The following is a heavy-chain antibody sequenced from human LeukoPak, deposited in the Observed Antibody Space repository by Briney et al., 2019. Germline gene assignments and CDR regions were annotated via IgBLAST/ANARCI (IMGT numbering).Heavy chain of an antibody. D-gene: IGHD3-22*01. CDR2: IYYSGST. V-gene: IGHV4-59*12. CDR3: ARAGTFYYDSSGYYDY. Sequence: SETLSLTCTVSGGSISSYYRSWIRQPPGKGLEWIGYIYYSGSTYYNPSLKSRVTISVDTSKNQFSLKLSSVTAADTAVYYCARAGTFYYDSSGYYDYWGQGTLVTVSS. J-gene: IGHJ4*02. CDR1: GGSISSYY.